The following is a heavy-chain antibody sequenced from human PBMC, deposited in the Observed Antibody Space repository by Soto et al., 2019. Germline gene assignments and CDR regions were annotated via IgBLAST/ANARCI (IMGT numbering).Heavy chain of an antibody. CDR3: ARDRDGGVIVPYYFDY. CDR1: GFTFSSYS. J-gene: IGHJ4*02. Sequence: GGSLRLSCAASGFTFSSYSMNWVRQAPGKGLEWVSYISSSSSTIYYADSVKGRFTISRDNAKNSLYLQMNSLRAEDTAVYYCARDRDGGVIVPYYFDYWGQGTLVTVSS. V-gene: IGHV3-48*01. D-gene: IGHD3-16*02. CDR2: ISSSSSTI.